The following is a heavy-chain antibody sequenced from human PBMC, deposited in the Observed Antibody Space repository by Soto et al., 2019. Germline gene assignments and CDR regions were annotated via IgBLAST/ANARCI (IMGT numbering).Heavy chain of an antibody. CDR2: INPSGGST. V-gene: IGHV1-46*01. D-gene: IGHD3-9*01. CDR3: ARGRLRYFDWLPRPYYYYGMDV. CDR1: GYTFTSYY. Sequence: ASVKASCKASGYTFTSYYMHWVRQAPGQGREWMGIINPSGGSTSYAQKFQGRVTMTRDTSTSTVYMELSSLRSEDTAVYYCARGRLRYFDWLPRPYYYYGMDVWGQGTTVTVSS. J-gene: IGHJ6*02.